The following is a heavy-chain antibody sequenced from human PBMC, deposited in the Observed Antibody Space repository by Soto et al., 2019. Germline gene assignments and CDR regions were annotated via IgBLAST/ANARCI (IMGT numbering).Heavy chain of an antibody. D-gene: IGHD3-3*01. CDR2: IYSSGNA. J-gene: IGHJ4*02. CDR1: GLTVSSHY. CDR3: VREFKKPGVRNYFDS. Sequence: GGSLRLSCAPSGLTVSSHYMSWVRQSPGKGLEWVSVIYSSGNAYYADSVKGRFTISRHDSKNTLYLQMNSLGAEDTAVYYCVREFKKPGVRNYFDSWGQGTLVTVSS. V-gene: IGHV3-66*01.